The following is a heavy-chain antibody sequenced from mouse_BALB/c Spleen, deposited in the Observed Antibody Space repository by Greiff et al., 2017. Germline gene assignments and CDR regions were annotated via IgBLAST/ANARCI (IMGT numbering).Heavy chain of an antibody. V-gene: IGHV1S135*01. J-gene: IGHJ4*01. CDR1: GYSFTGYN. CDR2: IDPYNGGT. Sequence: EVQLQQSGPELGKPGASVKISCKASGYSFTGYNMYWVKQSHRKSLEWIGYIDPYNGGTSYNQKSKGKATLTVDKSSSTAYMHLNSLTSEDSAIFYCARSREDAMDYWGQGTSVTVSS. CDR3: ARSREDAMDY.